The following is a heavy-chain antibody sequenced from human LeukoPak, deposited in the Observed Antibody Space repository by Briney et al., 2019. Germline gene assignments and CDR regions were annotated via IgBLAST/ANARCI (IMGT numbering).Heavy chain of an antibody. CDR2: ISGSGGST. J-gene: IGHJ4*02. Sequence: GGSLRLSCAASGFTFTNYDMSWVRQAPGKGLEWVSAISGSGGSTYYADSVKGRFTISRDNSKNTLFLQMNSLRAEDTAIYYCAKDVSAGVDCEYWGQGTLVTVSS. V-gene: IGHV3-23*01. CDR1: GFTFTNYD. CDR3: AKDVSAGVDCEY. D-gene: IGHD5-12*01.